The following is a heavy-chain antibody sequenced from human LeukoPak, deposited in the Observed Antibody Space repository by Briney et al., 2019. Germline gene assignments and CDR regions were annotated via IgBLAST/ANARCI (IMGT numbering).Heavy chain of an antibody. V-gene: IGHV4-59*01. CDR2: IHYSGST. Sequence: PSETLSLTCTVSGGSISSYCWSWIRQPPGKGLEWIGYIHYSGSTNYNPSLKSRVTISVDTSKNQFSLKLSSVTAADTAVYYCARGGDDYGDYFDYWGQGTLVTVSS. J-gene: IGHJ4*02. D-gene: IGHD4-17*01. CDR3: ARGGDDYGDYFDY. CDR1: GGSISSYC.